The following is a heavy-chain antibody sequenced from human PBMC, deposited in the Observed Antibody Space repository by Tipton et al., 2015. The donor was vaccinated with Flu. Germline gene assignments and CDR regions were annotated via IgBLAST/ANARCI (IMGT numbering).Heavy chain of an antibody. CDR3: ARDPGYNYAHFDY. CDR2: VHEAGNT. V-gene: IGHV4-38-2*02. Sequence: TLSLTCVVSGYSISSGYYWGWIRQPPGKGLEWIGSVHEAGNTRYNPSLKSRVTLSVDTSKNQFSMKLTSVTAADTAFYYCARDPGYNYAHFDYWGRGALVTVSS. CDR1: GYSISSGYY. J-gene: IGHJ4*02. D-gene: IGHD5-24*01.